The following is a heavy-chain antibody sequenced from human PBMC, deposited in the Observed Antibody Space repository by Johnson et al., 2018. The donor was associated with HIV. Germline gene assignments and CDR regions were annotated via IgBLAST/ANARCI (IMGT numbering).Heavy chain of an antibody. CDR2: ISYDGSNK. CDR1: GFTFSSYA. V-gene: IGHV3-30-3*01. Sequence: QVHLVESGGGVVQPGRSLRLSCAASGFTFSSYAMHWVRQAPGKGLEWVAVISYDGSNKYYADSVKGRFTISRDNAKNTLYLQMNSLRAEDTAVYYCAKDREGIQLWLGRMSFDIWGQGTMVTVSS. CDR3: AKDREGIQLWLGRMSFDI. J-gene: IGHJ3*02. D-gene: IGHD5-18*01.